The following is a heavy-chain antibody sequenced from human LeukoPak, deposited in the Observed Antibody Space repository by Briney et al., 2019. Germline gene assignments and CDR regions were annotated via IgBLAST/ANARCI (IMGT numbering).Heavy chain of an antibody. Sequence: GGSLRLSCAASGCTFSSYWMSWVRQAPGKGLEWVANIKQDGSEKYYVDSVKGRFTISGDNAKNSLYLQMNSLRAEDTAVYYCAREEGSGGYYHGMDVWGKGTTVTVSS. D-gene: IGHD3-10*01. J-gene: IGHJ6*04. CDR1: GCTFSSYW. CDR2: IKQDGSEK. V-gene: IGHV3-7*03. CDR3: AREEGSGGYYHGMDV.